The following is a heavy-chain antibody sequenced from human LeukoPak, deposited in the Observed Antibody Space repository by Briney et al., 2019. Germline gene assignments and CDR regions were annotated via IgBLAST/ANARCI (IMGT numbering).Heavy chain of an antibody. J-gene: IGHJ4*02. V-gene: IGHV3-30*03. CDR1: GFTFSSYG. D-gene: IGHD2-15*01. CDR2: ISYDGSNK. Sequence: GGSLRLSCAASGFTFSSYGMHWVRQAPGKGLEWVAVISYDGSNKYYADSVKGRFTISRDNSKNTLYLQMDSLRAEDTAVYYCARGGRLLTSLDYWGQGTLVTVSS. CDR3: ARGGRLLTSLDY.